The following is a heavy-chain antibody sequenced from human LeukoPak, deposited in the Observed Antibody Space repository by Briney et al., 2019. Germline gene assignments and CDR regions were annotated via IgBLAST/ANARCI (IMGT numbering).Heavy chain of an antibody. D-gene: IGHD3-16*01. Sequence: PGGSLRLSCAAFGLTVSSNFMSWVRQAPGKGLEWVSVVYSGERTYYADSVKGRFTISRDSSKNTLSLQMNSLRADDTAVYYCARERVGGEALRGFYFDYWGQGTLVTVSS. CDR2: VYSGERT. V-gene: IGHV3-53*01. CDR1: GLTVSSNF. J-gene: IGHJ4*02. CDR3: ARERVGGEALRGFYFDY.